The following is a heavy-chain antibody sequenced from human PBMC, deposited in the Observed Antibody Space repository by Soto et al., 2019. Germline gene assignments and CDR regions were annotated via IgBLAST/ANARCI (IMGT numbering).Heavy chain of an antibody. Sequence: QVQLVQSGAEVKKPGASVKVSCKASGYTFTSHGISWVRQAPGQGLEWMGWISAYNGDTNYAQKLQVRVTVTTDSSTSTAYMELRSLRSEATAVYYCARMVRGSNIDYYHYMDVWGKGTTVTVSS. CDR1: GYTFTSHG. CDR3: ARMVRGSNIDYYHYMDV. D-gene: IGHD3-10*01. CDR2: ISAYNGDT. V-gene: IGHV1-18*01. J-gene: IGHJ6*03.